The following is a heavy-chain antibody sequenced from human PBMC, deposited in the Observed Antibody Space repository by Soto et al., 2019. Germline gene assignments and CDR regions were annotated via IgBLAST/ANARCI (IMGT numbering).Heavy chain of an antibody. CDR1: GFTFSSYG. V-gene: IGHV3-30*18. CDR2: ISYDGSNK. Sequence: PGGSLRLSCAASGFTFSSYGMHWVRQAPGKGLEWVAVISYDGSNKYYADSVKGRFTISRDNSKNTLYLQMNSLRAEDTAVYYCAKDRWRDYGDFYPWGQGTLVTVSS. D-gene: IGHD4-17*01. J-gene: IGHJ5*02. CDR3: AKDRWRDYGDFYP.